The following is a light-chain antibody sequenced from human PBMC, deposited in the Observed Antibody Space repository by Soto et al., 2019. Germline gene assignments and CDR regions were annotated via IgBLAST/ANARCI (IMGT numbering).Light chain of an antibody. CDR2: GAS. Sequence: EVVMTQSPAILSVSPGERATLSCRASQSVSSNLAWYQQKPGQAPRLLIYGASNRATGIPDRFSGSGSGTDFTLTISRLEPEDFAVYYCQQYGSSGTFGQGTKVDIK. V-gene: IGKV3-20*01. J-gene: IGKJ1*01. CDR1: QSVSSN. CDR3: QQYGSSGT.